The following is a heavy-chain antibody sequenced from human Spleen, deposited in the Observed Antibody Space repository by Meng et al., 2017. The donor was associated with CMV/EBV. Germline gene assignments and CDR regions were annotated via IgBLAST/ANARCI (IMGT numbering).Heavy chain of an antibody. CDR2: ISWDSGNV. Sequence: SLKISCTASGFIFDDYGMHWVRQAPGKGLEWVSGISWDSGNVAYADSVKGRFTISRDNAKNSLLLQMNSLRPEDTALYYCAKDGVVVSADPKNYFDYWGQGTLVTVSS. V-gene: IGHV3-9*01. CDR3: AKDGVVVSADPKNYFDY. D-gene: IGHD2-15*01. CDR1: GFIFDDYG. J-gene: IGHJ4*02.